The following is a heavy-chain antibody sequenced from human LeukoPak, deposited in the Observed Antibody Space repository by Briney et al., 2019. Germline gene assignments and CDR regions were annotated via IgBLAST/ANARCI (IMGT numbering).Heavy chain of an antibody. D-gene: IGHD2/OR15-2a*01. J-gene: IGHJ4*02. Sequence: GGSLRLSCAASGFPFSGYWMHWVRQAPGKGLVRVSRINSGGSGADYADSVKGRFTISRDNAKNTLYLQMNSLRAEDTAVYHCGSFGVIWEIDYWGQGTLATVSS. CDR2: INSGGSGA. V-gene: IGHV3-74*01. CDR3: GSFGVIWEIDY. CDR1: GFPFSGYW.